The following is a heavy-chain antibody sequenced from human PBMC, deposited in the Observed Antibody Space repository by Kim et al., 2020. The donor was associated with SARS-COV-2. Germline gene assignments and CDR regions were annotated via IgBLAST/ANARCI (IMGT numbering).Heavy chain of an antibody. V-gene: IGHV5-51*01. D-gene: IGHD5-12*01. Sequence: PSFQGQVTISADKSISTAYLQWSSLKASDTAMYYCARHREQGGYEPEFDYWGQGTLVTVSS. J-gene: IGHJ4*02. CDR3: ARHREQGGYEPEFDY.